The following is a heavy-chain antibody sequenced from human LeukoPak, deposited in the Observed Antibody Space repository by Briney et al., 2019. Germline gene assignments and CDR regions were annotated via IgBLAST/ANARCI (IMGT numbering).Heavy chain of an antibody. D-gene: IGHD3-22*01. J-gene: IGHJ4*02. V-gene: IGHV4-38-2*02. CDR1: GYSISSGYY. CDR2: IYHSGRT. CDR3: ARSTYYYDSSGYYYSPFFDY. Sequence: SETLSLTCTVSGYSISSGYYWGWIRQPPGKGLEWIGSIYHSGRTYYNPSLKSRVTISKDTSKNQFSLKLSSVTAADTAVYYCARSTYYYDSSGYYYSPFFDYWGQGTLVTVSS.